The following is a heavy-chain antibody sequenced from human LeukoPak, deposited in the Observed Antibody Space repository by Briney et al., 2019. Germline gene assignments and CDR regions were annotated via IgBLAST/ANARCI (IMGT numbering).Heavy chain of an antibody. CDR1: GFTFSSYG. CDR2: ISYDGSNK. CDR3: AKDGSLGDYYYYGMDV. Sequence: GGSLRLSCAASGFTFSSYGMHWVRQAPGKGLEWVAVISYDGSNKYYADSVKGRFTISRDNSKNTLYLQMNSLRAEDTAVYYCAKDGSLGDYYYYGMDVWGQGTTVTVSS. J-gene: IGHJ6*02. V-gene: IGHV3-30*18.